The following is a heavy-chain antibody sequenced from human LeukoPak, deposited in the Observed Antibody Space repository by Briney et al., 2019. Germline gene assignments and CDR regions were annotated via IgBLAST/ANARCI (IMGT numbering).Heavy chain of an antibody. CDR2: IYYSGTT. J-gene: IGHJ5*02. D-gene: IGHD3-22*01. CDR1: GGSIGSNNYY. V-gene: IGHV4-61*01. Sequence: SETLSLTCTLSGGSIGSNNYYWSWIRQPPGKGLEWIGNIYYSGTTNYNPSLKSRVTISVDTSKKQFSLKLSSVTAADTAVYYCARAYYDSSGLFDPWGQGTLVTVSS. CDR3: ARAYYDSSGLFDP.